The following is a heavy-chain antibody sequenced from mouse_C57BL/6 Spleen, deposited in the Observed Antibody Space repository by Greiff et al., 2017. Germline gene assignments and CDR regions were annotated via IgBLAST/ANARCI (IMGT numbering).Heavy chain of an antibody. V-gene: IGHV1-52*01. CDR2: IDPSDSET. Sequence: QVQLQQPGAELVRPGSSVKLSCKASGYTFTSYWMHWVKQRPIQGLEWIGNIDPSDSETNYNQKFKDKATLTVDKSSSTAYMQLSSLTSEDSAGYYCARVGDCDGDWGQGTLVTGSA. D-gene: IGHD3-3*01. CDR3: ARVGDCDGD. CDR1: GYTFTSYW. J-gene: IGHJ3*01.